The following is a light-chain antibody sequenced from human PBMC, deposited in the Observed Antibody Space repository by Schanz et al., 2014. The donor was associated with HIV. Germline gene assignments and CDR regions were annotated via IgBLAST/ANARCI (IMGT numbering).Light chain of an antibody. CDR3: NSYSHSNTYV. V-gene: IGLV2-14*01. J-gene: IGLJ1*01. CDR1: SSDVGGYSY. CDR2: EVS. Sequence: QSALTQPASVSGSPGQSITISCTGTSSDVGGYSYVSWYQQHPGKAPKLMIYEVSNRPSGISNRFSGSKSGNTASLTISGLQPEDEADYYCNSYSHSNTYVFGSGTKLTVL.